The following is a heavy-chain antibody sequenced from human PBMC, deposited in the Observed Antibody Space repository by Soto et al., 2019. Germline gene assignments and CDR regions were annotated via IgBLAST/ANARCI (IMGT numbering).Heavy chain of an antibody. J-gene: IGHJ4*02. CDR2: ISAYNGNT. Sequence: QVQLVQSGAEVKKPGASVKVSCKASGYTFTSYGISWVRQAPGQGLEWMGWISAYNGNTNYAQKLQGRVTMTTDTXTXXAYMELRSLRSDDTAVYYCARGLELIAVAGTDFDYWGQGTLVTVSS. CDR1: GYTFTSYG. CDR3: ARGLELIAVAGTDFDY. V-gene: IGHV1-18*01. D-gene: IGHD6-19*01.